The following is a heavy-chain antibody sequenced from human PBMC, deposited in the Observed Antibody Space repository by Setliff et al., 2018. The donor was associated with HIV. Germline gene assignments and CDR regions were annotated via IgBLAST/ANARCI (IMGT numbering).Heavy chain of an antibody. CDR3: AKHGFERKSPYNWFDS. D-gene: IGHD3-16*01. CDR2: IYSGSGNT. V-gene: IGHV3-23*03. J-gene: IGHJ5*01. CDR1: GFTFGSYT. Sequence: GSLRLSCEGSGFTFGSYTMSWVRQAPGKGLGWLSVIYSGSGNTNYADSVKGRFTVSRDNSKNMLYLRWRSLRASDTAMYFCAKHGFERKSPYNWFDSWGQGTLVTVSS.